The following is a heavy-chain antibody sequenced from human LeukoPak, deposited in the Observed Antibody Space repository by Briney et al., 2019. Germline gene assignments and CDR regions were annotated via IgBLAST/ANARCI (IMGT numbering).Heavy chain of an antibody. CDR2: ISGPGTST. D-gene: IGHD5/OR15-5a*01. Sequence: GGSLRLSCAASGFTFSNYAVSWVRQAPGKGLDWVSVISGPGTSTSYGNSVKGRFTISRDNSKNTVFLQMNSLRAEDTAVYYCARCGWVSSDAFDVWGQGTMVTVSS. CDR1: GFTFSNYA. V-gene: IGHV3-23*01. J-gene: IGHJ3*01. CDR3: ARCGWVSSDAFDV.